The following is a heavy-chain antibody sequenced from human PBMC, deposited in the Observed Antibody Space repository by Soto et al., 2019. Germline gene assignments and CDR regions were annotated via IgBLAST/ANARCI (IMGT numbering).Heavy chain of an antibody. CDR1: GGSFSSYY. CDR3: ARHAAFSGWYGCDY. Sequence: KPSETLSLTCAVYGGSFSSYYWGWIRQPPGKGLEWIGSIYYSGSTYYNPSLKSRVTISVDMSKNQSSLKLSSVTAADTAVYYCARHAAFSGWYGCDYWGQGTLVTVSS. CDR2: IYYSGST. J-gene: IGHJ4*02. D-gene: IGHD6-19*01. V-gene: IGHV4-39*01.